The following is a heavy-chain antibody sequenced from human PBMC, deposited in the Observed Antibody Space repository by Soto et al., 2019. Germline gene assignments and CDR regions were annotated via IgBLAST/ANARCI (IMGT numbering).Heavy chain of an antibody. V-gene: IGHV6-1*01. CDR1: GDSVSSNSAA. D-gene: IGHD3-22*01. CDR3: ATSRSEIVVVRDDAFDI. Sequence: SQTLSLTCAISGDSVSSNSAAWNWIRQSPSRGLEWLGRTYYRSKWYNDYAVSVKSRITINPDTSKNQFSLQLNSVTPEDTAVYYCATSRSEIVVVRDDAFDIWGQGTMVTVSS. CDR2: TYYRSKWYN. J-gene: IGHJ3*02.